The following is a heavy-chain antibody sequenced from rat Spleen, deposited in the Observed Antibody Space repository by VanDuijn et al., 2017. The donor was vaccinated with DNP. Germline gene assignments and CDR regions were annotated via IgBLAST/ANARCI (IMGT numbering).Heavy chain of an antibody. J-gene: IGHJ3*01. CDR1: GYSITSDY. CDR2: ISYSGGT. V-gene: IGHV3-1*01. CDR3: SGRGSSDNWFVY. D-gene: IGHD4-4*01. Sequence: EVQLQESGPGLTKPSQSLSLTCSVTGYSITSDYWGWVRKFPGNKMEWFGLISYSGGTSYNPSLKSRISITRDTSKNQFFLQLNSVTTEDTATYYCSGRGSSDNWFVYWGQGTLVTVSS.